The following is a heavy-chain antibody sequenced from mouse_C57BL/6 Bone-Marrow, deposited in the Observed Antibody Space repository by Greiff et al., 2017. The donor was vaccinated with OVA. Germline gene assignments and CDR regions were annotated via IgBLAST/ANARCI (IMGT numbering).Heavy chain of an antibody. CDR2: IHPSDGDT. D-gene: IGHD2-1*01. Sequence: VQLQQPRADLVKPGASVKVSCKASGYTFTSYWMHWVKQRPGQGLEWIGRIHPSDGDTNYNQKFKGKATLTVDKSSSTAYMLLSSLTSAHSEVYDCAIWDGYYCNYDWFDYWGQGTLVTVSA. CDR1: GYTFTSYW. J-gene: IGHJ3*01. CDR3: AIWDGYYCNYDWFDY. V-gene: IGHV1-74*01.